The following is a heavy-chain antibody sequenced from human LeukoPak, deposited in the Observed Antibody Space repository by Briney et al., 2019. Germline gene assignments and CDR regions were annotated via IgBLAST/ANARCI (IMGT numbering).Heavy chain of an antibody. CDR2: IYYSGST. J-gene: IGHJ3*02. CDR1: GGSISSYY. Sequence: SETLSLTCTVSGGSISSYYWSWIRQPPGKGLEWIGYIYYSGSTNYNPSLKSRVTISVDTSKNQFSLKLSSVTAADTAVYYCATSVRRDGYNLYAFDIWGQGTMVTVSS. V-gene: IGHV4-59*01. CDR3: ATSVRRDGYNLYAFDI. D-gene: IGHD5-24*01.